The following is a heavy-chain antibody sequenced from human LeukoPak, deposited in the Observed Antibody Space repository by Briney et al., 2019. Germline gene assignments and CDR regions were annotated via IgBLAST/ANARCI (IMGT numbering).Heavy chain of an antibody. J-gene: IGHJ4*02. D-gene: IGHD6-19*01. Sequence: SETLSLTCTVSGGSISSYYWGWIRQPAGKGLEWIGRIYTSGSTNYNPSLKSRVTMSVDTSKNQFSLKLSSVTAADTAVYYCARFSSGWYLTYYFDYWGQGTLVTVSS. CDR2: IYTSGST. CDR3: ARFSSGWYLTYYFDY. V-gene: IGHV4-4*07. CDR1: GGSISSYY.